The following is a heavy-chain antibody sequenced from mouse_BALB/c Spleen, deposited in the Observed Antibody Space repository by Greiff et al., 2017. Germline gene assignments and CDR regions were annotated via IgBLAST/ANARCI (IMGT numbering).Heavy chain of an antibody. CDR2: INPYNDGT. CDR3: ARSGNDGYSAWFAY. Sequence: VQLKQSGPELVKPGASVKMSCKASGYTFTSYVMHWVKQKPGQGLEWIGYINPYNDGTKYNEKFKGKATLTSDKSSSTAYMELSSLTSEDSAVYYCARSGNDGYSAWFAYWGQGTLVTVSA. D-gene: IGHD2-3*01. CDR1: GYTFTSYV. J-gene: IGHJ3*01. V-gene: IGHV1-14*01.